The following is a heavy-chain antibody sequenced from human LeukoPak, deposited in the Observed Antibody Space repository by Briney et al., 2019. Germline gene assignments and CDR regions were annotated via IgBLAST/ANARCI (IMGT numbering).Heavy chain of an antibody. CDR1: GFTFSGYA. D-gene: IGHD1-26*01. V-gene: IGHV3-23*01. J-gene: IGHJ4*02. CDR2: IRDSGSST. Sequence: GGSLRLSCAASGFTFSGYAMSWVRQAPGKGLEWVSAIRDSGSSTHYADSVKGRFTTSRDNSKNTLFLQMNSLRAEDTAIYYCAKYGPQDSGSSHFDYWGQGALVTVSS. CDR3: AKYGPQDSGSSHFDY.